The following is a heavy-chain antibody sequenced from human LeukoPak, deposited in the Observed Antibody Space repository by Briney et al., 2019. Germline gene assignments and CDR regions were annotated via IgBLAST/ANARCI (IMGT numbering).Heavy chain of an antibody. CDR2: IRHDGSNK. V-gene: IGHV3-30*02. D-gene: IGHD5-18*01. CDR1: GFTFSSYG. Sequence: SGGSLRLSCAASGFTFSSYGMHWVRQAPGKGLEWVAFIRHDGSNKYYADSVKGRFTISRDNSKNTLYLQMNSLRAEDTAVYYCAKDPNRGGLSNYGYEWSYWGQGTLVTVSS. J-gene: IGHJ4*02. CDR3: AKDPNRGGLSNYGYEWSY.